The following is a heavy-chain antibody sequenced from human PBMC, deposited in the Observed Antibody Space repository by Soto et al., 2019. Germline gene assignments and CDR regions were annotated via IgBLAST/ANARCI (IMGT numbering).Heavy chain of an antibody. Sequence: SQTLSLTCAISGDSVSSNSAALNLIRQSPSRGLEWLGRTYYRSKWYNDYAVSVKSRIAINPDTSKNQFSLQLNSVTPEDTAVYYCAREAPSLWFGELLHIYYYYGMDVWGQGTTVTVSS. CDR3: AREAPSLWFGELLHIYYYYGMDV. J-gene: IGHJ6*02. CDR1: GDSVSSNSAA. D-gene: IGHD3-10*01. CDR2: TYYRSKWYN. V-gene: IGHV6-1*01.